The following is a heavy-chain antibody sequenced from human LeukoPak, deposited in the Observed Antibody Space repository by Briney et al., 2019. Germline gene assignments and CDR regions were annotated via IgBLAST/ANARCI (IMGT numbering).Heavy chain of an antibody. CDR3: ARVNVVIAIGGFDY. Sequence: SQTLSLTCTVSGGSISSGGYYWSWIRQPPGKGLEWIGYIYHSGSTYYNPSLKSRVTISVDRSKNQFSLKLSSVTAADTAVYYCARVNVVIAIGGFDYWGQGTLVTVSS. V-gene: IGHV4-30-2*01. J-gene: IGHJ4*02. D-gene: IGHD2-21*01. CDR1: GGSISSGGYY. CDR2: IYHSGST.